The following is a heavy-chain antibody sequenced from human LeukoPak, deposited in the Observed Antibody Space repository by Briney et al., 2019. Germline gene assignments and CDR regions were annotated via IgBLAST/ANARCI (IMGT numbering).Heavy chain of an antibody. CDR2: INPSGGST. CDR3: ARGDYYDSSGYPDFDY. J-gene: IGHJ4*02. D-gene: IGHD3-22*01. CDR1: GYTFTSYY. V-gene: IGHV1-46*01. Sequence: ASVKVSCKASGYTFTSYYMHWVRQAPGQGLEWMGIINPSGGSTSYAQKFQGRVTMTRDTSTSTVYMELRSLRSDDTAVYYCARGDYYDSSGYPDFDYWGQGTLVTVSS.